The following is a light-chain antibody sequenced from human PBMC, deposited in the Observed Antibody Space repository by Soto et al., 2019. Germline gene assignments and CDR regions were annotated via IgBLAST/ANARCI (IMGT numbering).Light chain of an antibody. Sequence: DIVITQSPDSLAVSLCERSTINCNSSQSVLYSSNNKNYLAWYQQKPGQPPKLLIYWASTRESGVPDRFSGSESGTDFTLTISSLQAEDVAVYYCQQFYSTPWTFGQGTKVDIK. J-gene: IGKJ1*01. CDR1: QSVLYSSNNKNY. CDR3: QQFYSTPWT. V-gene: IGKV4-1*01. CDR2: WAS.